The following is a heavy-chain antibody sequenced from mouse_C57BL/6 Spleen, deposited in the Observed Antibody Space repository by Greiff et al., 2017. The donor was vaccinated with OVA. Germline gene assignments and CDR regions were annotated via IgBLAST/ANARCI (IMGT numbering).Heavy chain of an antibody. D-gene: IGHD1-1*01. CDR1: GYSFTDYN. V-gene: IGHV1-39*01. J-gene: IGHJ2*01. CDR2: INPNYGTT. CDR3: ARGGAYGSSLFDY. Sequence: EVQLQQSGPELVKPGASVKISCKASGYSFTDYNMNWVQQSNGKSLEWIGVINPNYGTTSYNQKFKGKATLTVYQSSSTAYMQLNSLTSEDSAVYYCARGGAYGSSLFDYWGQGTTLTVSS.